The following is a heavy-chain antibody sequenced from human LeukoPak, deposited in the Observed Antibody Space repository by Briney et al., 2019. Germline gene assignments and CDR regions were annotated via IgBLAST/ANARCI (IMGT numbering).Heavy chain of an antibody. CDR3: ARDPGIYQLLFGGDY. J-gene: IGHJ4*02. CDR2: INPNSGGT. CDR1: GYTFTGYY. D-gene: IGHD2-2*01. Sequence: GASVKVSCKASGYTFTGYYMHWVRQAPGQGLEWMGWINPNSGGTNYAQKFRGRVTMTRDTSISTAYMELSRLRSDDTAVYYCARDPGIYQLLFGGDYWGQGTLVTVSS. V-gene: IGHV1-2*02.